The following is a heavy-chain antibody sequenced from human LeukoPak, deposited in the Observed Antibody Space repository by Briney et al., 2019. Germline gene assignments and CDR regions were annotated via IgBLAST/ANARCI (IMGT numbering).Heavy chain of an antibody. CDR3: ARNAGYSDLNY. Sequence: KASETLSLTCAVYGGSFSGYYWSWIRQPPGKGLEWIGEIYRSGATNYNPSLRSRVTVSLDKSKNQFSLRLNSVTAADTAIYYCARNAGYSDLNYWGRGVLVTVSS. J-gene: IGHJ4*02. D-gene: IGHD3-22*01. V-gene: IGHV4-34*01. CDR2: IYRSGAT. CDR1: GGSFSGYY.